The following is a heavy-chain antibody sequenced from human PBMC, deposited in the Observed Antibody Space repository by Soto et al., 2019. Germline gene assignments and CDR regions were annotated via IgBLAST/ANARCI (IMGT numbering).Heavy chain of an antibody. J-gene: IGHJ5*02. D-gene: IGHD6-6*01. CDR3: ARDPSRSSSLGWFDP. CDR2: IYPGDSDT. V-gene: IGHV5-51*01. CDR1: GDIFTDYW. Sequence: PGESLKISCKGSGDIFTDYWIAWVRQLPGQRPEWMGIIYPGDSDTRYSPSFKGQVTISADKSINTLYLQMNSLRAEDTAVYYCARDPSRSSSLGWFDPWGQGALVTVSS.